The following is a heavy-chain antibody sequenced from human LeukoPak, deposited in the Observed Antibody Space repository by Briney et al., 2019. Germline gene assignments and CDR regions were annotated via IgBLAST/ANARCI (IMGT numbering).Heavy chain of an antibody. D-gene: IGHD3-10*01. V-gene: IGHV4-34*01. Sequence: SSETLSLTCAVYGGSFSGYYWSWIRQPPGKGLEWIGEINHSGSTNYNPSLKSRVTISVDTSKNQFALKLSSVTAAHTAVYYCARSLYYYGSGSYYLDAFDLWGQGTMVTVSS. CDR3: ARSLYYYGSGSYYLDAFDL. CDR1: GGSFSGYY. J-gene: IGHJ3*01. CDR2: INHSGST.